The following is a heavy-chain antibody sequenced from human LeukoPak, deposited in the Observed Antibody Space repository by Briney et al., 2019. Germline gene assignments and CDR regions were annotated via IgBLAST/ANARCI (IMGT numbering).Heavy chain of an antibody. CDR1: SDSISTHS. CDR3: ARQLRGEAVAGHLQPFDY. Sequence: SETLSLTCSVSSDSISTHSWSWIRQAAGKRLEWIGHISPSGNTNYNPSLKSRVTISVDTSKNQFSLKLSSVTTADTAVYFCARQLRGEAVAGHLQPFDYWGQGTLVTVSS. V-gene: IGHV4-4*09. J-gene: IGHJ4*02. D-gene: IGHD6-19*01. CDR2: ISPSGNT.